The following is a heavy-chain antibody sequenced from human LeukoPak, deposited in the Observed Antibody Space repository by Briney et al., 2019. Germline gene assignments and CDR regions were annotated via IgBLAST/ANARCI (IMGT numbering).Heavy chain of an antibody. J-gene: IGHJ4*02. V-gene: IGHV3-23*01. CDR1: GFTFSSYG. D-gene: IGHD3-10*01. CDR3: AREWRYYYGSGSYYFVDY. Sequence: PGGSLRLSCAASGFTFSSYGMSWVRQAPGKGLEWVSAISGSGGSTYYADSVKGRFTISRDNAKNSLYLQMNSLRAEDTAVYYCAREWRYYYGSGSYYFVDYWGQGTLVTVSS. CDR2: ISGSGGST.